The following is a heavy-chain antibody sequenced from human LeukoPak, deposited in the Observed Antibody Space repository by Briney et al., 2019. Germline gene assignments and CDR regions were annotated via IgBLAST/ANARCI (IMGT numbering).Heavy chain of an antibody. V-gene: IGHV3-15*01. CDR3: TTAGSA. CDR1: GFTFSNEW. CDR2: IKTKSGGGTT. Sequence: PGGSLRLSCAASGFTFSNEWMIWVRHAPGKGLEWVGRIKTKSGGGTTDYAAPVKGRFTISRDDSKNALYLQMNSLKTEDTAVYYCTTAGSAWGQGTLVTVSS. J-gene: IGHJ5*02. D-gene: IGHD2-15*01.